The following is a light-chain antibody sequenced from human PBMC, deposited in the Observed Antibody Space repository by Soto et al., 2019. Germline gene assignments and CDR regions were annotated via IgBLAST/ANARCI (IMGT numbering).Light chain of an antibody. V-gene: IGKV2-28*01. CDR1: QSLLHSNGYNY. J-gene: IGKJ3*01. CDR2: WGS. Sequence: DVVMTQSPLSLPVTPGEPASISCRSSQSLLHSNGYNYLDWYLQKPGQSPQLLIYWGSNRASGVPGRFGGSGSGTDFTLKISRVEAEYVGVYYCMQALQSPGPFGPGTKVDI. CDR3: MQALQSPGP.